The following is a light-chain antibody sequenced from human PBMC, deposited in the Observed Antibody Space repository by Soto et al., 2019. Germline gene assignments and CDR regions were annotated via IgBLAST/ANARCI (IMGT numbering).Light chain of an antibody. CDR1: ENVRTF. CDR2: GAS. CDR3: QHRSHWTEWT. V-gene: IGKV3-11*01. Sequence: VLTQPPATLSLSPGERATLSCSARENVRTFVDWYQQKPGHAPRLLIYGASNRATGIPVRFSGSWSGTDFTLTISNIGPEDFAIYLCQHRSHWTEWTFGQGTRME. J-gene: IGKJ1*01.